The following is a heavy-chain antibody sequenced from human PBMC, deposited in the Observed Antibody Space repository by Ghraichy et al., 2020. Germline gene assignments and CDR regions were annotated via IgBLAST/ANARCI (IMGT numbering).Heavy chain of an antibody. V-gene: IGHV3-30*18. J-gene: IGHJ3*02. CDR3: AKDRGIQLWLDAFDI. CDR1: GFTFSSYG. D-gene: IGHD5-18*01. CDR2: ISYDGSNK. Sequence: GGSLRLSCAASGFTFSSYGMHWVRQAPGKGLEWVAVISYDGSNKYYADSVKGRFTISRDNSKNTLYLQMNSLRAEDTAVYYCAKDRGIQLWLDAFDICGQGTMVTVS.